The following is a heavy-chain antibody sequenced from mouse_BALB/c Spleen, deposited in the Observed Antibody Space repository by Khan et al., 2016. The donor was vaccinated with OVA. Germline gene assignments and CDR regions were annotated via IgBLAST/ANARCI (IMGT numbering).Heavy chain of an antibody. Sequence: EVQLQESGPGLVKPSQSLSLTYTVTGYSITSDYTWNWIRQFPGNKLEWMGYISYSGSTSYNPSLKSRISITRDTSKNQFFLQLNSVITDDTATYYCTSYGNYHYYAMDYWGPGTSVTVSS. D-gene: IGHD2-1*01. V-gene: IGHV3-2*02. CDR2: ISYSGST. J-gene: IGHJ4*01. CDR1: GYSITSDYT. CDR3: TSYGNYHYYAMDY.